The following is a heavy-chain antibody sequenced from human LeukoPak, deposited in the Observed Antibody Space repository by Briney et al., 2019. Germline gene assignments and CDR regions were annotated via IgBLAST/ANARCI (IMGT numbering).Heavy chain of an antibody. V-gene: IGHV3-30*02. CDR1: GFTFSSYG. J-gene: IGHJ4*02. D-gene: IGHD3-22*01. CDR2: IWYDGSNK. Sequence: PGGSLRLSCAASGFTFSSYGMHWVRQAPGKGLEWVAFIWYDGSNKYYADSVKGRLTISRDNSKNTLYLQMNSLRAEDTAVYYCAGSYDTSGYFDYWGQGTLVTVSS. CDR3: AGSYDTSGYFDY.